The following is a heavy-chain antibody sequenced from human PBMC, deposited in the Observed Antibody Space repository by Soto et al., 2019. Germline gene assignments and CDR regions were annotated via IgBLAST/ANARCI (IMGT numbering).Heavy chain of an antibody. CDR3: ARGRYDYIWGSYDY. Sequence: QVQLQESGPGLVKPSETLSITCTVSGGSISSYYWSWIRQPPGKGLEWIGYIYYSGSTNYNPSLKSRVTISVDTSKNQFSLKLSSVTAADTAVYYCARGRYDYIWGSYDYWGQGTLVTVSS. D-gene: IGHD3-16*01. CDR1: GGSISSYY. CDR2: IYYSGST. V-gene: IGHV4-59*01. J-gene: IGHJ4*02.